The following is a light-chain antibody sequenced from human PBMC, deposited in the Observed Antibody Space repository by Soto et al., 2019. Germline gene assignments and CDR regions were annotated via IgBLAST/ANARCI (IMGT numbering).Light chain of an antibody. V-gene: IGLV2-11*01. CDR3: SSHAGTYVV. Sequence: QSALTQPRSVSGSPGQSVTIYCTGTSSDIGGYNYVSWYQQHPGKAPKLMIYDVIKRPSGVPDRFSGSKSGNTASLTISGLQAEDEADYYCSSHAGTYVVFGGGTKLTVL. CDR1: SSDIGGYNY. CDR2: DVI. J-gene: IGLJ2*01.